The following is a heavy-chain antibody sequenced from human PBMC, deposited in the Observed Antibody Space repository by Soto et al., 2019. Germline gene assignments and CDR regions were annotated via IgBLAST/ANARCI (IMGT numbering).Heavy chain of an antibody. D-gene: IGHD3-3*01. CDR3: ARVPHDFWSGYSPRYYYYGMDV. Sequence: GASVKVSCKASGYTFTSYGISWVRQAPGQGLEWMGWISAYNGNTNYAQKLQGRVTMTTDTSTSTAYMELRSLRSDDTAVYYCARVPHDFWSGYSPRYYYYGMDVWGQGTTVIVSS. CDR2: ISAYNGNT. J-gene: IGHJ6*02. CDR1: GYTFTSYG. V-gene: IGHV1-18*04.